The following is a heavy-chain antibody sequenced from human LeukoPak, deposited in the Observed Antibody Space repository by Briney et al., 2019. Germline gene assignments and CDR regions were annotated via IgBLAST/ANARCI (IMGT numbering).Heavy chain of an antibody. CDR3: AARPGEVAVPYDY. V-gene: IGHV3-23*01. J-gene: IGHJ4*02. CDR2: ISRGDDVT. D-gene: IGHD2-15*01. Sequence: PGGSLRLSCAASGFTFSTYAMTWVRQAPGKGLAWVSLISRGDDVTYYADSVKGRFTISRDSSKNTLYLQMHSLRAEDTAVYYCAARPGEVAVPYDYWGQGTLVTVSS. CDR1: GFTFSTYA.